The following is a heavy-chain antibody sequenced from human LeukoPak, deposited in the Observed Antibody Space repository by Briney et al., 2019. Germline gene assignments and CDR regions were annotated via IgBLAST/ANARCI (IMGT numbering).Heavy chain of an antibody. D-gene: IGHD3-3*01. J-gene: IGHJ4*02. Sequence: GGSLRLSCAASGFTFSSYGMSWVRQAPGKGLEWVSSISRSSSYINYADSLKGRFTISRDNAKNSVYLQMNSLRAEDTAVYYCARVYQGVAIFDGIDYWGQGTLVTDSS. CDR2: ISRSSSYI. CDR1: GFTFSSYG. CDR3: ARVYQGVAIFDGIDY. V-gene: IGHV3-21*01.